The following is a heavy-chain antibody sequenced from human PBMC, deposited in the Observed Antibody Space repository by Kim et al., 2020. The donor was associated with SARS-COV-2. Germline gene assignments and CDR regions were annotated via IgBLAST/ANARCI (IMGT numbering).Heavy chain of an antibody. V-gene: IGHV1-3*01. CDR3: ARAYRAVAGTRFDY. D-gene: IGHD6-19*01. Sequence: SQKCQGRVTITRDTSASTAYMELSSLRSEDTAVYYCARAYRAVAGTRFDYWGQGTLVTVSS. J-gene: IGHJ4*02.